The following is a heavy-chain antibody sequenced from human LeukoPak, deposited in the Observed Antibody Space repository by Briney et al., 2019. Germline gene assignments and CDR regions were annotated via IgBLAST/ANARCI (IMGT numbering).Heavy chain of an antibody. CDR2: IRSKSNSYAT. J-gene: IGHJ4*02. D-gene: IGHD2-21*01. CDR1: GFTFSGSA. Sequence: GGSLRLSCAASGFTFSGSAMHWVRQASGKGLEWVGRIRSKSNSYATAYAEAVNGRFNISRDDSKNTVYLQMNSLKTEDTAVYYCTRLYCGGGYCYYFDYWGQGTLVTVYS. CDR3: TRLYCGGGYCYYFDY. V-gene: IGHV3-73*01.